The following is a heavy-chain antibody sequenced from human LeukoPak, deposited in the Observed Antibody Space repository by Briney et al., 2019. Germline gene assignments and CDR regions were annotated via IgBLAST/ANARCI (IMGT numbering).Heavy chain of an antibody. CDR2: IDQDETEK. CDR1: GFTFTNYW. V-gene: IGHV3-7*01. CDR3: AKSGGFFDT. Sequence: PVGSLRLSCAVSGFTFTNYWMTWVRQAPGKGLEWVANIDQDETEKFYVDSVVGRFTISRDNGKNFLYLQMNSLRAEDTAVYYCAKSGGFFDTWGQGTLVTVSS. D-gene: IGHD1-26*01. J-gene: IGHJ5*02.